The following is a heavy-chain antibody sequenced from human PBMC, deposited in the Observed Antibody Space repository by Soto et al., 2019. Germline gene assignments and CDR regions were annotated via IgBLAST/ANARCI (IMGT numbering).Heavy chain of an antibody. CDR3: ARLITPRVLDS. CDR1: GFTFSNYW. J-gene: IGHJ4*02. D-gene: IGHD3-10*01. Sequence: EVQLVESGGGLVQPGGSLRLSCAASGFTFSNYWMSWVRQAPGKGLEWVANMKQDGSEKDYVGSVKGRFTISRDNAKKSLYLQMNSLTTADTAVYYCARLITPRVLDSWGQGTLVSVSS. CDR2: MKQDGSEK. V-gene: IGHV3-7*05.